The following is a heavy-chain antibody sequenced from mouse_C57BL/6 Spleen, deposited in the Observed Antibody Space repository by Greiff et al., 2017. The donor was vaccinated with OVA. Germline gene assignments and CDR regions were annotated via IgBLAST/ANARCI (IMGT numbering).Heavy chain of an antibody. V-gene: IGHV1-85*01. Sequence: QVQLQQSGPELVKPGASVKLSCKASGYTFTSYDINWVKQRPGQGLEWIGWIYPRDGSTKYNEKFKGKATLTVDTSSSTAYMELHSLTSEDSAVYVCARGRNYYGSPRYFDVWGTGTTVTVSS. J-gene: IGHJ1*03. CDR2: IYPRDGST. CDR3: ARGRNYYGSPRYFDV. CDR1: GYTFTSYD. D-gene: IGHD1-1*01.